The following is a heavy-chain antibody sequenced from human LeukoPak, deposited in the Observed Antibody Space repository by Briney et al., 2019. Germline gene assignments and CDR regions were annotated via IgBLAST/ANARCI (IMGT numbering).Heavy chain of an antibody. Sequence: ETLSLTCTVSGGSISSYYWSWIRQPPGKGLEWIGYIYYSGSTNYNPSLKSRVTISVDTSKNQFSLKLSSVTAADTAVYYCARVGYSSSPYYFDYWGQGTLVTVSS. J-gene: IGHJ4*02. V-gene: IGHV4-59*12. CDR3: ARVGYSSSPYYFDY. CDR2: IYYSGST. D-gene: IGHD6-13*01. CDR1: GGSISSYY.